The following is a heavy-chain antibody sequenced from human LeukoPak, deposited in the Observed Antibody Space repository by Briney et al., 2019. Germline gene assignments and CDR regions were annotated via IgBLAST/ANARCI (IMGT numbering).Heavy chain of an antibody. CDR3: TRDRHYYDSSGYPNWFDP. D-gene: IGHD3-22*01. Sequence: PGGSLRLSCTASGFTFGDYAMSWVRQAPGKGLEWVGFIRSKAYGGTTECAASVKGRFTISRDDSKSIAYLQMNSLKTEDTAVYYCTRDRHYYDSSGYPNWFDPWGQGTLVTVSS. V-gene: IGHV3-49*04. J-gene: IGHJ5*02. CDR2: IRSKAYGGTT. CDR1: GFTFGDYA.